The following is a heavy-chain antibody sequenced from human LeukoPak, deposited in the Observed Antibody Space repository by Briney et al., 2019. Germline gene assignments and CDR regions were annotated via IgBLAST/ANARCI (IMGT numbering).Heavy chain of an antibody. CDR3: AKGRGTMPRGVKAYYYYGMDV. CDR2: INHSGST. Sequence: PSETLSLTCAVYGGSFSGYYWSWIRQPPGKGLEWIGEINHSGSTNYNPSLKSRVTISVDTSKNQFSLKLSSVTAADTAVYYCAKGRGTMPRGVKAYYYYGMDVWGQGTTVTVS. J-gene: IGHJ6*02. V-gene: IGHV4-34*01. D-gene: IGHD1-7*01. CDR1: GGSFSGYY.